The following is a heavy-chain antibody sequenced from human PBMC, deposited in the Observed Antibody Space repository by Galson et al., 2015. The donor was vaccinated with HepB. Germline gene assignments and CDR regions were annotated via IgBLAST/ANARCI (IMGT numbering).Heavy chain of an antibody. Sequence: SLRLSCAASGFTFSSYGMHWVRQAPGKGLEWVAFIRYDGSNKYYADSVKGRFTISRDNSKNTLYLQMNSLRAEDTAVYYCAKGPSRGYSGYESAAVWGQGTLVTVSS. CDR1: GFTFSSYG. J-gene: IGHJ4*02. CDR3: AKGPSRGYSGYESAAV. V-gene: IGHV3-30*02. CDR2: IRYDGSNK. D-gene: IGHD5-12*01.